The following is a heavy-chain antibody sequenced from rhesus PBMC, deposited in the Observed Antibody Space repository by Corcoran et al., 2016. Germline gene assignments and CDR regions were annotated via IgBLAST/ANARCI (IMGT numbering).Heavy chain of an antibody. Sequence: QLQLQESGPGLVKPSETLSVTCAVSGGSISSSYWSWIRQAPGKGLGWIGYIYGSGSTTHSNPSLTSRVTLSVDTSKNPLSLKLSSVTAADTAVYYCARLMVYGGGQLDYWGQGVLVTVSS. D-gene: IGHD1-1-1*01. J-gene: IGHJ4*01. CDR2: IYGSGSTT. V-gene: IGHV4-169*01. CDR1: GGSISSSY. CDR3: ARLMVYGGGQLDY.